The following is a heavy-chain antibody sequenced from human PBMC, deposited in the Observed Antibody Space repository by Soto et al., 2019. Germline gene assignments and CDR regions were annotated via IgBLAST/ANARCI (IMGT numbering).Heavy chain of an antibody. CDR2: IYYSGST. CDR3: AREAGRGSYLNWFDP. Sequence: QVQLQESGPGLVKPSETLSLTCTVSGGSISSYYWSWIRQPPGKGLEWIGYIYYSGSTNYNPSFRSRVTISVDTSKNQFSLKLSSVTAADTAVYYCAREAGRGSYLNWFDPWGQGTLVTVSS. CDR1: GGSISSYY. D-gene: IGHD1-26*01. V-gene: IGHV4-59*01. J-gene: IGHJ5*02.